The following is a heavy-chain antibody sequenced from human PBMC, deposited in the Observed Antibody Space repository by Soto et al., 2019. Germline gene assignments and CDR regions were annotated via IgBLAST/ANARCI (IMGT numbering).Heavy chain of an antibody. V-gene: IGHV1-69*13. D-gene: IGHD3-22*01. J-gene: IGHJ4*02. Sequence: GASVKVSCKASGVTFSSYAISWVRQAPGQGLEWMGGIIPIFGTANYAQKFQGRVTITADESTSTAYMELSSLRSEDTAVYYCARGTDSSGYYYELDYWGQGTLVTVSS. CDR1: GVTFSSYA. CDR2: IIPIFGTA. CDR3: ARGTDSSGYYYELDY.